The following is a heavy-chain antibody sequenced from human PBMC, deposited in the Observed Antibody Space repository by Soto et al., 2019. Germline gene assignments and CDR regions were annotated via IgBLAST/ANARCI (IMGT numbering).Heavy chain of an antibody. V-gene: IGHV4-31*03. D-gene: IGHD5-18*01. CDR2: IYNSGST. CDR3: ARDRTATNFYYYGMDV. CDR1: GGSISSGGYY. J-gene: IGHJ6*02. Sequence: SETLSLTCTVSGGSISSGGYYWTWIRQHPGKGLEWIGYIYNSGSTHYSPSLKSRVTISIDTSKNQLSLRLSSVTAADTAVYFCARDRTATNFYYYGMDVWGQGTTVTVSS.